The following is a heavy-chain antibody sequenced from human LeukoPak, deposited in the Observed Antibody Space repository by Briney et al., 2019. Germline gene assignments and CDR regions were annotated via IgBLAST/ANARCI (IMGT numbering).Heavy chain of an antibody. Sequence: GGSLRLSCAASGLRFSGHYMSWIRQAPGKGLGWISYISSTITTIYYADSVKGRFTISRDNAKNSLYLQMSSLRAEDTAVYYCARGDCSATSCYYFDNWGQGTLVTVSS. J-gene: IGHJ4*02. D-gene: IGHD2-15*01. CDR1: GLRFSGHY. V-gene: IGHV3-11*04. CDR2: ISSTITTI. CDR3: ARGDCSATSCYYFDN.